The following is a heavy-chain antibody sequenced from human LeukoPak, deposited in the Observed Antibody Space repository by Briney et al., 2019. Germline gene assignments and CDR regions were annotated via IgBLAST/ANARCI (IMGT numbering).Heavy chain of an antibody. CDR2: IIPILGIA. Sequence: SVEVSCTASGGTFSSYAISWVRQAPGQGLEWMGRIIPILGIANYAQKFQGRVTITADKSTSTAYMELSSLRSEDTAVYYCARDLYSGYDWSWFDPWGQGTLVTVSS. J-gene: IGHJ5*02. CDR3: ARDLYSGYDWSWFDP. D-gene: IGHD5-12*01. V-gene: IGHV1-69*04. CDR1: GGTFSSYA.